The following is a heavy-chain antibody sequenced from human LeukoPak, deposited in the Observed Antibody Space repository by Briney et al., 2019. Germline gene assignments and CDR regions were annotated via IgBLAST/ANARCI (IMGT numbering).Heavy chain of an antibody. CDR2: INPNSGGT. J-gene: IGHJ4*02. V-gene: IGHV1-2*02. CDR1: GYTFTGYY. CDR3: ARDPSAYCSSTSCHISPFYGY. D-gene: IGHD2-2*02. Sequence: ASVKVSCKASGYTFTGYYMHWVRQAPGQGLEWMGWINPNSGGTNYAQKFQGRVTMTRDTSISTAYMELSRLRSDDTAVYYCARDPSAYCSSTSCHISPFYGYWGQGTLVTVSS.